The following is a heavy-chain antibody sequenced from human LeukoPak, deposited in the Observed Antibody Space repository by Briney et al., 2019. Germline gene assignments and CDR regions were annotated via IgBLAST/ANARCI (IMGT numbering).Heavy chain of an antibody. CDR2: IKQDGSEK. J-gene: IGHJ4*02. Sequence: GGSLRPSCAASGFTFSSYWMSWVRQAPGKGLEWVANIKQDGSEKYYVDSVKGRFTISRDNAKNSLYLQMNSLRAEDTAVYYCAREYSSSWYPYYFDYWGQGTLVTVSS. CDR1: GFTFSSYW. D-gene: IGHD6-13*01. V-gene: IGHV3-7*01. CDR3: AREYSSSWYPYYFDY.